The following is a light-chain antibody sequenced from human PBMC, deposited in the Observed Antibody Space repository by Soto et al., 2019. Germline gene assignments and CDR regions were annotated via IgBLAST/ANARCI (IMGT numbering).Light chain of an antibody. CDR1: QSVSSN. CDR2: GAS. V-gene: IGKV3-15*01. J-gene: IGKJ1*01. CDR3: PQYNNGPPGT. Sequence: EIVMTQSPATLSVSPGERATLSCRASQSVSSNLAWYQQKPGQAPRLLIYGASTRATGIPARFSGSGSGTEFTLTISSLQSEDFAVYYCPQYNNGPPGTFGQGTKVEIK.